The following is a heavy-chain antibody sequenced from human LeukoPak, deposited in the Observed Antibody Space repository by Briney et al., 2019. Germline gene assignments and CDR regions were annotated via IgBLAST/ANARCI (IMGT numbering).Heavy chain of an antibody. CDR1: VYTFNNCF. CDR2: ISPHSHTN. J-gene: IGHJ4*02. V-gene: IGHV1-18*01. Sequence: ASVKVSCKASVYTFNNCFSSWVRQAPGQGLEWVGWISPHSHTNHYAEKVQGRVTMTTDTSTTTVYMELRSLRSDDTAVYFCARGQRMYYWGQGTPVTVSS. D-gene: IGHD2-8*01. CDR3: ARGQRMYY.